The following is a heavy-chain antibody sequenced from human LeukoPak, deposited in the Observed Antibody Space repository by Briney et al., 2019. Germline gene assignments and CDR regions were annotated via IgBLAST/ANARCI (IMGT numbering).Heavy chain of an antibody. CDR1: GYSFTSNW. D-gene: IGHD3-9*01. CDR2: IYPGESDT. CDR3: ARQTYDILTGYSEGAFDY. Sequence: GESLKISCKGSGYSFTSNWIGWVRQMPGKGREWMGIIYPGESDTRYSPSFQGQVTISADKSISTAYLQWSSLKASDTAMYYCARQTYDILTGYSEGAFDYWGQGTLVTVSS. V-gene: IGHV5-51*01. J-gene: IGHJ4*02.